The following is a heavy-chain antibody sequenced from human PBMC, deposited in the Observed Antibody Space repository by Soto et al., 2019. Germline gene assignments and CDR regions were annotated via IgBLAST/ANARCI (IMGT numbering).Heavy chain of an antibody. CDR1: GYSFTSYW. CDR2: IYPGDSDT. Sequence: GESLKISCTGSGYSFTSYWIGWVRQMPGKGLEWMGIIYPGDSDTRYSPSFQGQVTISADKSISTAYLQWSSLKASDTAMYYCARTPGEMATITTSGYYYGMDVWGQGTTVTVSS. J-gene: IGHJ6*02. D-gene: IGHD5-12*01. V-gene: IGHV5-51*01. CDR3: ARTPGEMATITTSGYYYGMDV.